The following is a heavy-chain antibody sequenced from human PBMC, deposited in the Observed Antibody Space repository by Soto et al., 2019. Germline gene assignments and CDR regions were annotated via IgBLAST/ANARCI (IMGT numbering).Heavy chain of an antibody. D-gene: IGHD2-15*01. J-gene: IGHJ4*02. CDR3: AKVVVGAPRHPDFDS. Sequence: SETLSLTCTVSGGSINNGDYFWGWIRQPPGKGLEWIGSVYHSGTTNYNPSLKSRVTISVDTSKNQFSLNLRPVTAADTAVYYCAKVVVGAPRHPDFDSWGQGTLVTVSS. V-gene: IGHV4-39*01. CDR1: GGSINNGDYF. CDR2: VYHSGTT.